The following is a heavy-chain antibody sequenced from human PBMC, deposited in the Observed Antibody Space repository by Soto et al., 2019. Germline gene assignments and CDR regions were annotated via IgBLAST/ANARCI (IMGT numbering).Heavy chain of an antibody. V-gene: IGHV3-11*01. D-gene: IGHD3-10*01. CDR3: ARDERGEGIPLWTRSRGHDVMDG. CDR2: ISRSGTTI. Sequence: QVPLVESGGGLVKPGGSIRLSCAASGFTSSYYYMSWLRPAPGKGLEWVSSISRSGTTIYYADSVKGRYTISRDNATKSLYLQLNSLRADDTAVYYGARDERGEGIPLWTRSRGHDVMDGGGQGTTGTVSS. CDR1: GFTSSYYY. J-gene: IGHJ6*02.